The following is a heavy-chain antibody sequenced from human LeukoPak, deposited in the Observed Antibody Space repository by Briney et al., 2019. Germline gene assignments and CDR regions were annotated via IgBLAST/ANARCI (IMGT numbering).Heavy chain of an antibody. D-gene: IGHD6-13*01. CDR2: ISGSGGST. CDR1: GSTFSSYA. V-gene: IGHV3-23*01. Sequence: PGGSLRLSCAASGSTFSSYAMSWVRQAPGKGLEWVSAISGSGGSTYYADSVKGRFTISRENAKNSLYLQMNSLRAGDTAVYYCARGDSSSQDEGWFDPWGQGTLVTVSS. CDR3: ARGDSSSQDEGWFDP. J-gene: IGHJ5*02.